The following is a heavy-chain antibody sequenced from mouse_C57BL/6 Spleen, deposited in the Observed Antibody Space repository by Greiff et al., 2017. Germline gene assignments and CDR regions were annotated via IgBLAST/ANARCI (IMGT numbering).Heavy chain of an antibody. CDR2: IHPNSGST. J-gene: IGHJ4*01. CDR3: ARRSDSSHYYAMDY. Sequence: QVQLQQPGAELVKPGASVKLSCKASGYTFTSYWMDWVKQRPGQGLEWIGMIHPNSGSTNYNEKFKSKATLTVDKSSSTAYMQLSSLTSEDSAVYYCARRSDSSHYYAMDYWGQGTSVTVSS. D-gene: IGHD3-2*01. V-gene: IGHV1-64*01. CDR1: GYTFTSYW.